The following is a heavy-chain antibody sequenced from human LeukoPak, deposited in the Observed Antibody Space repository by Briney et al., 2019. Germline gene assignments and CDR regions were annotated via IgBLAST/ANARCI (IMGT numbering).Heavy chain of an antibody. CDR3: ARARHSNWNYDNEFGGFDP. CDR2: MNPNSGNT. V-gene: IGHV1-8*03. Sequence: GASVKVSCKASGYTFTSYDINWVRPATAQGLEWMGWMNPNSGNTGYAQKYQGRVTITRNTSISTAYMELSSLRSEDTAVYYCARARHSNWNYDNEFGGFDPWGQGTLVTVSS. J-gene: IGHJ5*02. D-gene: IGHD1-7*01. CDR1: GYTFTSYD.